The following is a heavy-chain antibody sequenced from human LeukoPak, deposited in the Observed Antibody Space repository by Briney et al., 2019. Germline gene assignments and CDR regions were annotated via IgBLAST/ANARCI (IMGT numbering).Heavy chain of an antibody. CDR2: INPNSGGT. Sequence: ASVKVSCKASGYTFTGYYMHWVRQAPGQGLEWMGWINPNSGGTNYAQKFQGRVTMTRDTSISTAYMELSRLRSDDTAVYYCARRQRPVWYYYYGMDVWGQGTTVTVSS. J-gene: IGHJ6*02. D-gene: IGHD3-16*01. V-gene: IGHV1-2*02. CDR1: GYTFTGYY. CDR3: ARRQRPVWYYYYGMDV.